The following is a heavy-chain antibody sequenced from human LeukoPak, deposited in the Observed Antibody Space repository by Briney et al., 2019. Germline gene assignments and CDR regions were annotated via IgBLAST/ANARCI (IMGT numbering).Heavy chain of an antibody. CDR2: IYYSGST. J-gene: IGHJ4*02. V-gene: IGHV4-30-4*01. CDR1: GGSISSGDYY. D-gene: IGHD3-10*01. Sequence: RPSETLSLTCTVSGGSISSGDYYWSWIRQPPGKGLEWIGYIYYSGSTYYNPSLKSRVTISVDTSKNQFSLKLSSVTAADTAVYYCARVVYTGSATIWFGELLKGPTPYYFDYWGQGTLVTVSS. CDR3: ARVVYTGSATIWFGELLKGPTPYYFDY.